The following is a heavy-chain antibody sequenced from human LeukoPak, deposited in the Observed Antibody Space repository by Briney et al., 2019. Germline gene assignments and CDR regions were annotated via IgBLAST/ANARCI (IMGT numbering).Heavy chain of an antibody. V-gene: IGHV1-8*01. Sequence: ASVKVSCKASGYTFTSYDINWVRQATGQGLEWMGWMNPNSGNTGYAQKFQGRVTMTRNTSISTAYMELSSLRSEDTAVYYCARGPVAYYDFWSGYYTSYDYWGQGTLVTVSS. CDR1: GYTFTSYD. CDR3: ARGPVAYYDFWSGYYTSYDY. J-gene: IGHJ4*02. D-gene: IGHD3-3*01. CDR2: MNPNSGNT.